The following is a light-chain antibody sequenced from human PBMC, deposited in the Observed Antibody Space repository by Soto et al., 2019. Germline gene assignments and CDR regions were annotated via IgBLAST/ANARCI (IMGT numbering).Light chain of an antibody. Sequence: QSVLTQPASVSGSPGQSITISCTGTSSDVGGYNYVSWYQQNPGKAPKLMIYDVSNRPSGVSNRFSGSKSGNTASLTISGLQAEDEADYYCSSYTSSSTPYVFGTGTTVTVL. V-gene: IGLV2-14*01. CDR1: SSDVGGYNY. CDR3: SSYTSSSTPYV. CDR2: DVS. J-gene: IGLJ1*01.